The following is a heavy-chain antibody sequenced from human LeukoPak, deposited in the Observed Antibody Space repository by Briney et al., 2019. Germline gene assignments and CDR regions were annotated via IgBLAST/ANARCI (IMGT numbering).Heavy chain of an antibody. J-gene: IGHJ4*02. CDR3: ARSGYSSSWYRVDY. V-gene: IGHV4-34*01. Sequence: SETLSLTCAVYGGSFSGYYWSWIRQPPGKGLEWIGEINHSGSTNYNPSLKSRVTISVDTSKNQFSLKLSSVTAADTAVYYCARSGYSSSWYRVDYWGQGTLDTVSS. CDR2: INHSGST. CDR1: GGSFSGYY. D-gene: IGHD6-13*01.